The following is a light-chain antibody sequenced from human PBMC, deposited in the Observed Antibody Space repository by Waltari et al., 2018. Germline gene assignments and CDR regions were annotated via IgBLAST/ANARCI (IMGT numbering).Light chain of an antibody. CDR2: WAS. CDR1: QHFLDTSTRLNY. CDR3: QQYYGTPLT. Sequence: DIVMTQSSDSLSVSVVARATINCKSTQHFLDTSTRLNYLAWYQQSPGQPPKLLFSWASTREAGVPDRFTGSGSGTDFTLTISSLQPEDVAVYYCQQYYGTPLTFGGGTRVEIK. V-gene: IGKV4-1*01. J-gene: IGKJ4*01.